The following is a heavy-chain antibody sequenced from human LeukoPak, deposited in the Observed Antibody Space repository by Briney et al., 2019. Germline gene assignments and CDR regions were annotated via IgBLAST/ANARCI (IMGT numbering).Heavy chain of an antibody. V-gene: IGHV1-69*06. J-gene: IGHJ4*02. D-gene: IGHD6-19*01. Sequence: ASVKVSCKASGYTFTSYGISWVRQAPGQGLEWMGWIIPIFGTANYAQKFQGRVTITADKSTSTAYMELSSLRSEDTAVYYCARDGIAVAGTGGYYFDYWGQGTLVTVSS. CDR1: GYTFTSYG. CDR3: ARDGIAVAGTGGYYFDY. CDR2: IIPIFGTA.